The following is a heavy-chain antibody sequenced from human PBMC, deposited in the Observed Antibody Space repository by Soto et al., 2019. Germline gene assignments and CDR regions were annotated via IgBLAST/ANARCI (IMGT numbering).Heavy chain of an antibody. V-gene: IGHV1-8*01. J-gene: IGHJ6*02. CDR3: ARVLNWASFYDFWSGYYNYYYYGMDV. Sequence: ASVKVSFKASGYTFTSYDINWVRQATGQGLEWMGWMNPNSGNTGYAQKFQGRVTMTRNTSISTAYMELSSLRSEDTAVYYCARVLNWASFYDFWSGYYNYYYYGMDVWGQGTTVTVSS. CDR1: GYTFTSYD. CDR2: MNPNSGNT. D-gene: IGHD3-3*01.